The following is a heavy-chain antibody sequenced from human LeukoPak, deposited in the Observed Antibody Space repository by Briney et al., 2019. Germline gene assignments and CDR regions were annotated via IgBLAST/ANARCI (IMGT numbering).Heavy chain of an antibody. V-gene: IGHV3-48*03. D-gene: IGHD1/OR15-1a*01. CDR2: ISSSCSTI. Sequence: GGSLRLSCAASGFTFSSYEMNWVRQAPGKGLEWVSYISSSCSTIYYADSVKGRFTISRDNAKNSLYLQMNSLSAEATAVYYCARLGEQPYYFDYWGQGTLVTVSS. J-gene: IGHJ4*02. CDR1: GFTFSSYE. CDR3: ARLGEQPYYFDY.